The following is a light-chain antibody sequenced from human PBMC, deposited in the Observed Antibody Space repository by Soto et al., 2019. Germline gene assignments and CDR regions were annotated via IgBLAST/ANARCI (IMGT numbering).Light chain of an antibody. CDR3: QQSYSTPAIN. Sequence: WSLPYSLEDRVTITCRASQTISNYLNWYQKKPGKAPKLLIYAASSLQRGVPSRFSGSGSGTDFTRTITSLPPEEFAPYSCQQSYSTPAINFGRGTRLEIK. J-gene: IGKJ5*01. CDR1: QTISNY. V-gene: IGKV1-39*01. CDR2: AAS.